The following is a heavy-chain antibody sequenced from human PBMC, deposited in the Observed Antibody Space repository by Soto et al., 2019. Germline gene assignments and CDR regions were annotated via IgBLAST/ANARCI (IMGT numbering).Heavy chain of an antibody. CDR2: IIPIFGTA. V-gene: IGHV1-69*14. CDR3: ARGGLGLRYFDWLSVPFDS. J-gene: IGHJ4*02. D-gene: IGHD3-9*01. CDR1: GGTFSSYA. Sequence: QVQLVQSGAEVKKPGSSVKVSCKASGGTFSSYAISWVRQAPGQGLEWMGGIIPIFGTANYAQKFQGRVTITADTSTSTAYMELSSLRSEDTAVYYCARGGLGLRYFDWLSVPFDSWGQGTLVTVSS.